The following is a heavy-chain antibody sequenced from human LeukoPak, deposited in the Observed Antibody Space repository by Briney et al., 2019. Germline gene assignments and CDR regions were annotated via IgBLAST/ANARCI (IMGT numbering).Heavy chain of an antibody. CDR1: GFAFSTYW. Sequence: GGSLRLSCAASGFAFSTYWMDWLRQAPGEGLEWVGNINQDGSVKHYVDSVRGRFNISRDNARNSVYLQMHALRVEDTAVYYCTRDFVFWGQGTLVTASS. CDR2: INQDGSVK. V-gene: IGHV3-7*01. CDR3: TRDFVF. D-gene: IGHD3-3*01. J-gene: IGHJ4*02.